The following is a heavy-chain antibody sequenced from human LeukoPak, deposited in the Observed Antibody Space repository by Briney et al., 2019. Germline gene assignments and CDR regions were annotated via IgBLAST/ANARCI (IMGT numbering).Heavy chain of an antibody. CDR3: ARDPTNWNYVHYFDY. CDR1: GFTFSSYA. V-gene: IGHV3-30*04. Sequence: GRSLRLSCAASGFTFSSYAMHWVRQAPGKGLEWVAVISYDGSYKYHADSVKGRFTISRDNSKNTLYLQMNSLRPEDTAVYYCARDPTNWNYVHYFDYWGQGTLVTVSS. CDR2: ISYDGSYK. J-gene: IGHJ4*02. D-gene: IGHD1-7*01.